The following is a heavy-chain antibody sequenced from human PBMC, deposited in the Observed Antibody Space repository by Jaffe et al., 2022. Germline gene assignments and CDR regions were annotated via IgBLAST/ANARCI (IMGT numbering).Heavy chain of an antibody. CDR3: ARDSELITGTTEAFDI. V-gene: IGHV4-61*01. CDR2: IYYSGST. CDR1: GGSVSSGSYY. D-gene: IGHD1-7*01. J-gene: IGHJ3*02. Sequence: QVQLQESGPGLVKPSETLSLTCTVSGGSVSSGSYYWSWIRQPPGKGLEWIGYIYYSGSTNYNPSLKSRVTISVDTSKNQFSLKLSSVTAADTAVYYCARDSELITGTTEAFDIWGQGTMVTVSS.